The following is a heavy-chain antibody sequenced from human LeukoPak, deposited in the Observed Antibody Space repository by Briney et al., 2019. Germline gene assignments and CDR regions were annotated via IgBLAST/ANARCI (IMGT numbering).Heavy chain of an antibody. CDR1: GYFNSRGYY. J-gene: IGHJ4*02. CDR2: IYHREST. D-gene: IGHD3-3*01. V-gene: IGHV4-38-2*02. CDR3: ARGWGITIFGVAFDY. Sequence: SETLSLPCTVSGYFNSRGYYWGWIRQPPGKGLEWIGRIYHRESTYCNPYLKSRLHISVDTSKNHFSLKLSSVTAADTAVYYCARGWGITIFGVAFDYWGQGTLVSVSS.